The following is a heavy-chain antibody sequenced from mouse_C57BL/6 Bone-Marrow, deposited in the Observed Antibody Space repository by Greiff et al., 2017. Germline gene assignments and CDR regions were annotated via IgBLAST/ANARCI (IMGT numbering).Heavy chain of an antibody. J-gene: IGHJ3*01. CDR1: GFTFSDYY. CDR3: ARIFLCGFAY. Sequence: EVQVVESEGGLVQPGSSMKLSCTASGFTFSDYYMAWVRQVPEKGLEWVANINYDGSSTYYLASLKSRFIISRGNATNILYLQMSSLKSEDTATYYCARIFLCGFAYWGQGTLVTVSA. CDR2: INYDGSST. V-gene: IGHV5-16*01. D-gene: IGHD2-3*01.